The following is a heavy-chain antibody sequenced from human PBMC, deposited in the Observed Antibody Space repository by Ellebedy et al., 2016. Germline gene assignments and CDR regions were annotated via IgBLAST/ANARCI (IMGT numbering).Heavy chain of an antibody. V-gene: IGHV1-8*02. J-gene: IGHJ4*02. D-gene: IGHD1-26*01. Sequence: ASVKVSXXASGGTFSSYAISWVRQAPGQGLEWMGWMNPNSGNTGYAQKFQGRVTMTRTTSISTAYMELSSLRSADTAGSYCARGRGGGGSYYFDYWGQGTLVTGSS. CDR1: GGTFSSYA. CDR2: MNPNSGNT. CDR3: ARGRGGGGSYYFDY.